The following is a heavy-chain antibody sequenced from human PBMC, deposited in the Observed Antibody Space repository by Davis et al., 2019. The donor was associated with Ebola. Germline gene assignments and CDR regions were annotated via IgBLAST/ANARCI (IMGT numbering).Heavy chain of an antibody. Sequence: HSQTLSLTCAISGDSVSSAGWNWIRQSPSRGLEWLGRTYYKSKWYNDYAVSVKSRIIINPDTSKNQFSLQLNSVTPEDTAVYYCVRGFLRDGFDIWGQGTMITVSS. V-gene: IGHV6-1*01. D-gene: IGHD3-3*01. CDR1: GDSVSSAG. CDR2: TYYKSKWYN. J-gene: IGHJ3*02. CDR3: VRGFLRDGFDI.